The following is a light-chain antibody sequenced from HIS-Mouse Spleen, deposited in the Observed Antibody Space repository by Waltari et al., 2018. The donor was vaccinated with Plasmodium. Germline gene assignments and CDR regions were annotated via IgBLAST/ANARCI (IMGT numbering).Light chain of an antibody. CDR2: GAS. V-gene: IGKV3-15*01. J-gene: IGKJ2*01. CDR3: QQYNNWPPYT. CDR1: QSVSSN. Sequence: EIVMTQSPATLSVSPGERATLSCRARQSVSSNLAWYQQKPGQAPRLLIYGASTMATGIPARFSGSGYGTEFTLTISSMQSEDFAVYYCQQYNNWPPYTFGQGTKLEIK.